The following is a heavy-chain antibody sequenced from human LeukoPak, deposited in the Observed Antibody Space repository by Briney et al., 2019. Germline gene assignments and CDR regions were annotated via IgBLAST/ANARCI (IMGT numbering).Heavy chain of an antibody. J-gene: IGHJ4*02. V-gene: IGHV3-48*03. Sequence: QTGGSLRLSCAASGFSFSSHPINWVRQAPGKGLEWVSHISSNGNTEYYLDSVRIRFTMSRDNAKNLLFLQLDSLRAEDTAVYYCARDTLNGPFVTSLDYWGQGALVTVSS. D-gene: IGHD3-9*01. CDR3: ARDTLNGPFVTSLDY. CDR1: GFSFSSHP. CDR2: ISSNGNTE.